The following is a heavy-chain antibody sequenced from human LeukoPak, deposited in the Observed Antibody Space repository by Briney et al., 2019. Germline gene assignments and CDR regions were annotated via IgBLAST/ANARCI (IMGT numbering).Heavy chain of an antibody. CDR3: ARDGFVGYYDILMDV. CDR2: INPNSGGT. D-gene: IGHD3-9*01. J-gene: IGHJ6*04. V-gene: IGHV1-2*02. Sequence: GASVKVSCKASGYTFTGYYMHWVRQAPGQGLEWMGWINPNSGGTNYAQKFQGRVTMTRDMSTSTVYMELSSLRSEDTAVYYCARDGFVGYYDILMDVWGKGTTVTVSS. CDR1: GYTFTGYY.